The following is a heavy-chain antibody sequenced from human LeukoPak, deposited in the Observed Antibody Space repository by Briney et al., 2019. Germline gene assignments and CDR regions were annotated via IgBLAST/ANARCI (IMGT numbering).Heavy chain of an antibody. J-gene: IGHJ6*03. CDR3: ARVNLVVVPTAISWYYYYMDV. V-gene: IGHV1-3*01. CDR1: GYTFTSYA. Sequence: WASVTVSRTASGYTFTSYAIHWVRQAPGQRLEWMGWINAGNGNTKYSQKFQGRVTITRDTSASTAYVELSSLRSEDTAVYDCARVNLVVVPTAISWYYYYMDVWGKGTTVTVSS. D-gene: IGHD2-2*02. CDR2: INAGNGNT.